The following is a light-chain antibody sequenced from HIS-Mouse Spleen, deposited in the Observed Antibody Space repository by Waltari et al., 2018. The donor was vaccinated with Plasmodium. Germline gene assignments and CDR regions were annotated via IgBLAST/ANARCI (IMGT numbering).Light chain of an antibody. J-gene: IGKJ2*01. CDR2: KAS. CDR3: QQYNNYSYT. Sequence: DIQMTQSPSTLSASVGDRVTITCRASQSISSWLAWYQQKPGKAPKLLIYKASSLESGVPSRFSGSGSWTEFTLTISSLQPDDFATYYCQQYNNYSYTFGQGTKLEIK. V-gene: IGKV1-5*03. CDR1: QSISSW.